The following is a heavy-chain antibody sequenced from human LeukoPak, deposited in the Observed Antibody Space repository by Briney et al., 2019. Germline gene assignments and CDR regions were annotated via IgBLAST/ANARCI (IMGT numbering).Heavy chain of an antibody. V-gene: IGHV4-59*12. J-gene: IGHJ4*02. CDR1: GGSISSYY. CDR2: IYYSGST. D-gene: IGHD3-3*01. CDR3: ARESYYDFWSGYYKGYYFDY. Sequence: SETLSLTFTVSGGSISSYYWSWIRQPPGKGLEWIGYIYYSGSTNYNPSLKSRVTISVDTSKNQFSLKLSSVTAADTAVYYCARESYYDFWSGYYKGYYFDYWGQGTLVTVSS.